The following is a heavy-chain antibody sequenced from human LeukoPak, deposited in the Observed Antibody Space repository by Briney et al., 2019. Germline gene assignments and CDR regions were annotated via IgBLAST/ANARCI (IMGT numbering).Heavy chain of an antibody. V-gene: IGHV3-21*01. Sequence: GGSLRLSCAASGFTFSSYSLNWVRQAPGKGLEWVSSISSSSSYIYYADSVKGRFTISRDNAMNSLYLQMNSLRAEDTAVYYCARVRHYYDSSGYYYDYWGQGTLVTVSS. CDR1: GFTFSSYS. J-gene: IGHJ4*02. CDR3: ARVRHYYDSSGYYYDY. CDR2: ISSSSSYI. D-gene: IGHD3-22*01.